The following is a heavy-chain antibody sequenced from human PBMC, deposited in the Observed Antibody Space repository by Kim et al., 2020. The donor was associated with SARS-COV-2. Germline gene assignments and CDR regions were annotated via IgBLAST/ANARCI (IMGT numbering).Heavy chain of an antibody. CDR3: ARGLLYYGSGSHLDY. D-gene: IGHD3-10*01. V-gene: IGHV4-34*01. CDR2: INHSGST. CDR1: GGSFSGYY. Sequence: SETLSLTCAVYGGSFSGYYWSWIRQPPGKGLEWIGEINHSGSTNYNPSLKSRVTISVDTSKNQFSLKLSSVTAADTAVYYCARGLLYYGSGSHLDYWGQGTLVTVSS. J-gene: IGHJ4*02.